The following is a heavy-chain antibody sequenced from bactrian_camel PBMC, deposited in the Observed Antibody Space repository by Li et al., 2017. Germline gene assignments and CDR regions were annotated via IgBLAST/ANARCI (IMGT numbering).Heavy chain of an antibody. CDR1: GSSDC. J-gene: IGHJ4*01. D-gene: IGHD6*01. CDR2: IHRSNTRS. CDR3: AADCWVAGPWGYHY. V-gene: IGHV3S1*01. Sequence: HVQLVESGGGSVQAGGSLTLSCTGYGSSDCMAWFRQAPGKGREGVAAIHRSNTRSYYVKSVKGRFTISKDNAKNTLYLQMNSLKPEDTAMYYCAADCWVAGPWGYHYWGQGTQVTVS.